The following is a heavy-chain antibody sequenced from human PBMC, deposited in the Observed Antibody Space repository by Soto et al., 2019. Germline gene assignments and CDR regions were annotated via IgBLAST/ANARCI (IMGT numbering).Heavy chain of an antibody. J-gene: IGHJ4*02. D-gene: IGHD3-10*01. CDR3: ARGFGETPRYYFDY. CDR1: GGSFSGYY. CDR2: INHSGST. Sequence: QVQLQQWGAGLLKPSETLSLTCAVYGGSFSGYYWSWIRQPPGKGLEWIGEINHSGSTNYNPSLKSRVTISVDTSKNQFSLKLSSVTAADTAVYYCARGFGETPRYYFDYWGQGTLVTVSS. V-gene: IGHV4-34*01.